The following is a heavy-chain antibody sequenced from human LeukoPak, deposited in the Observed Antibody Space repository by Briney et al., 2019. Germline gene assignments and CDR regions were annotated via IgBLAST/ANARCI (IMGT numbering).Heavy chain of an antibody. D-gene: IGHD6-6*01. Sequence: ASVKVSCKASGYTFTSYAISWVRQAPGQGLEWMGWISTYNGNTNYAQKLQGRVTMTTDTSTTTAYMELRSLRSDDTAVYYRARGGSPVYYYYMDVWGKGTTVTVSS. CDR2: ISTYNGNT. CDR1: GYTFTSYA. J-gene: IGHJ6*03. V-gene: IGHV1-18*01. CDR3: ARGGSPVYYYYMDV.